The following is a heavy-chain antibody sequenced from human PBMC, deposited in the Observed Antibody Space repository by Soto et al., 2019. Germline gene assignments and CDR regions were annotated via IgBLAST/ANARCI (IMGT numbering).Heavy chain of an antibody. CDR1: GGSISNYY. CDR2: IYYSGST. J-gene: IGHJ6*02. V-gene: IGHV4-59*12. CDR3: ARSSDSSGYYPRWYYYGMDV. D-gene: IGHD3-22*01. Sequence: PSETLSLTCTVSGGSISNYYWSWIRQPPGKGLEWIAYIYYSGSTNYNPSLKSRVTISVDKSKNQFSLKLSSVTAADTAVYYCARSSDSSGYYPRWYYYGMDVWGQGTTVTVSS.